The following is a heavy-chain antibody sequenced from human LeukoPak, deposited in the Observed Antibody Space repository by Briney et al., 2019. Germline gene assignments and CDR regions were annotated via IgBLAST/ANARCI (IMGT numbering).Heavy chain of an antibody. CDR1: GYTFTAYH. J-gene: IGHJ4*02. CDR2: ISPNRGDT. CDR3: VRSGYNWGFDY. Sequence: ASVKVSCKASGYTFTAYHMHWVRQAPGQGLEWMGWISPNRGDTGFAQKFQGRVTMTRDTSISTAYLELSRLRSDDTAVYYCVRSGYNWGFDYWGQGTLVTVSS. D-gene: IGHD1-1*01. V-gene: IGHV1-2*02.